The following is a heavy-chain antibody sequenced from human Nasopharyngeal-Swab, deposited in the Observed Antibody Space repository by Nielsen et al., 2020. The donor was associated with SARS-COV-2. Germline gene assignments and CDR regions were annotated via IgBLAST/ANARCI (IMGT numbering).Heavy chain of an antibody. J-gene: IGHJ6*02. CDR1: GFTFKSFP. Sequence: GESLKISCASSGFTFKSFPLHLVRQGPDKGLERVVVISYDVDKTFYADSVKGRFTVSRDNAKNTLYLQMVNLRVEDTAVYYCARGASFGAVSDAMDVWGQGTTVTGSS. V-gene: IGHV3-30-3*01. CDR2: ISYDVDKT. CDR3: ARGASFGAVSDAMDV. D-gene: IGHD3-10*01.